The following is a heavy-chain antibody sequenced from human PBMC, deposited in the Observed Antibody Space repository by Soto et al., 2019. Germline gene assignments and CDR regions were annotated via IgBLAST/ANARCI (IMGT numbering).Heavy chain of an antibody. CDR1: GDSISSSGFY. CDR3: ARRQQWLAGYFDY. V-gene: IGHV4-39*01. D-gene: IGHD6-19*01. Sequence: SETLSLTCAVSGDSISSSGFYWFWIRQPPWKGLEWIGSIYYSGSTYYNPSLKSRVTISVDTSKSQFSLKMRSVTAADTAVYYCARRQQWLAGYFDYWGQGTLVTVSS. J-gene: IGHJ4*02. CDR2: IYYSGST.